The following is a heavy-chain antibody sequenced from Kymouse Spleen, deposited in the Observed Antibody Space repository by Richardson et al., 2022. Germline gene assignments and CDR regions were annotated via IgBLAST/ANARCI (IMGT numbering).Heavy chain of an antibody. J-gene: IGHJ4*02. CDR2: IWYDGSNK. V-gene: IGHV3-33*01. CDR3: ARDIAARPFDY. CDR1: GFTFSSYG. D-gene: IGHD6-6*01. Sequence: QVQLVESGGGVVQPGRSLRLSCAASGFTFSSYGMHWVRQAPGKGLEWVAVIWYDGSNKYYADSVKGRFTISRDNSKNTLYLQMNSLRAEDTAVYYCARDIAARPFDYWGQGTLVTVSS.